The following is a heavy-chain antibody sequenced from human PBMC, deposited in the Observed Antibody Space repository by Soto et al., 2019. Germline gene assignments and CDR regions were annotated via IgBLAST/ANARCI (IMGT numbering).Heavy chain of an antibody. CDR2: IKQDGSEK. J-gene: IGHJ3*02. Sequence: PGGSLRLSCAASGFTFSSYWMSWVRQAPGKGLEWVANIKQDGSEKYYVDSVKGRFTISRGNAKNSLYLQMNSLRAEDTAVYYCARDKELPSPFSYAFDIWGQGTMVTVSS. V-gene: IGHV3-7*03. CDR3: ARDKELPSPFSYAFDI. D-gene: IGHD1-26*01. CDR1: GFTFSSYW.